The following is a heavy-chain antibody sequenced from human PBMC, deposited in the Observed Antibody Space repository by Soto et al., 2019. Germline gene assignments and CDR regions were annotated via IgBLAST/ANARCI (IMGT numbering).Heavy chain of an antibody. V-gene: IGHV3-74*01. Sequence: GGSLRLSCAASGFTFSSYWMHWVRQAPGKGLVWVSRINSDGSSTSYADSVKGRFTISRDNAKNTLYLQMNSLRAEDTAVYYCARGDYSNHYYYYYMYVLAKGTTVTVSS. CDR1: GFTFSSYW. D-gene: IGHD4-4*01. CDR2: INSDGSST. J-gene: IGHJ6*03. CDR3: ARGDYSNHYYYYYMYV.